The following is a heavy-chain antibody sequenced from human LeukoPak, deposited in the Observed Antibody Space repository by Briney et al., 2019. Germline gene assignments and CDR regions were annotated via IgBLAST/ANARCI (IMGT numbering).Heavy chain of an antibody. Sequence: GGSLRLSCAASGFTFSSYVMNWVRQAPGKGLEWVSYISSSGSTIYYADSVKGRFTISRDNAKNSLYLQMNSLRAEDTAVYYCATLQGRSSDYWGQGTLVTVSS. CDR1: GFTFSSYV. CDR3: ATLQGRSSDY. J-gene: IGHJ4*02. V-gene: IGHV3-48*03. CDR2: ISSSGSTI.